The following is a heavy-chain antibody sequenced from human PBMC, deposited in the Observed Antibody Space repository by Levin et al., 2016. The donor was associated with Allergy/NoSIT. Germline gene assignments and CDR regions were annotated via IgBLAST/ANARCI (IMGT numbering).Heavy chain of an antibody. CDR2: IYYSGST. V-gene: IGHV4-59*01. D-gene: IGHD3-22*01. Sequence: WIRQPPGKGLEWIGYIYYSGSTNYNPSLKSRVTISVDTSKNQFSLKLSSVTAADTAVYYCARSLYYYDSSGYYVDDAFDIWGQGTMVTVSS. J-gene: IGHJ3*02. CDR3: ARSLYYYDSSGYYVDDAFDI.